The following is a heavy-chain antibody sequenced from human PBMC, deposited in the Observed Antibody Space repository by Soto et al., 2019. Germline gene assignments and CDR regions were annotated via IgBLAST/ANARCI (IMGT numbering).Heavy chain of an antibody. Sequence: SETLSLTCTVSGGSISSYYWSWIRQPPGKGLEWIGYVYYTGTTTYSPSLKSRVTISVDTSMNQISLKLSPVTAADTAFYYCARLGGYYQSLDTWGQGTLVTVSS. CDR2: VYYTGTT. CDR1: GGSISSYY. J-gene: IGHJ5*02. CDR3: ARLGGYYQSLDT. V-gene: IGHV4-59*08. D-gene: IGHD3-22*01.